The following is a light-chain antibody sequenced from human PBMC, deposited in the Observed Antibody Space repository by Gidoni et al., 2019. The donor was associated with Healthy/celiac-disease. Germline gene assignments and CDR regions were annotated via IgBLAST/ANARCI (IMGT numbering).Light chain of an antibody. V-gene: IGKV1-5*03. Sequence: QKPGKATKLLIYKASSLESGVPSRFRGSGSGTEFTLTISSLQPDDLATYYCQQYNSYPWTFGQGTKVEIK. J-gene: IGKJ1*01. CDR3: QQYNSYPWT. CDR2: KAS.